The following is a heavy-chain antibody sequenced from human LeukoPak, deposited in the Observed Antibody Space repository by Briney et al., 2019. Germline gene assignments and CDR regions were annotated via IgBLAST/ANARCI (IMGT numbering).Heavy chain of an antibody. D-gene: IGHD5-12*01. Sequence: GASVKVSCKASGYTFTGYYMHWVRQAPGQGLEWMGWINPNSGGTNYAQKFQGRVTMTRDTSTSTAYMELSRLRSDDTAVYYCARRGLRVATMAPFDYWGQGTLVTVSS. V-gene: IGHV1-2*02. J-gene: IGHJ4*02. CDR1: GYTFTGYY. CDR3: ARRGLRVATMAPFDY. CDR2: INPNSGGT.